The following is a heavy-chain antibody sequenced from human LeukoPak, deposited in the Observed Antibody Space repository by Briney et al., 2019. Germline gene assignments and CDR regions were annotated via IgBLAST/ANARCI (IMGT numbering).Heavy chain of an antibody. D-gene: IGHD3-3*01. CDR1: GGSISSGGYS. V-gene: IGHV4-30-2*01. Sequence: SETLSLTCAVSGGSISSGGYSWSWIRQPPGKGLEWIGYIYHSGSTYYNPSLKSRVTISVDRSKNQLSLKLSSVTAADTAVYYCARDRAGVFDYWGQGTLVTVSS. J-gene: IGHJ4*02. CDR2: IYHSGST. CDR3: ARDRAGVFDY.